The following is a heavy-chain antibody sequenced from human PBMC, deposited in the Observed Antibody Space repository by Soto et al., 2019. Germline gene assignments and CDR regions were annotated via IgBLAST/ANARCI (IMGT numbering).Heavy chain of an antibody. V-gene: IGHV3-7*01. J-gene: IGHJ3*02. CDR1: GFTFSSYW. CDR2: IKQDGSEK. CDR3: AREGGYCDYYPLGNDAFDI. Sequence: EVQLVESGGGLVQPGGSLRLSCAASGFTFSSYWMSWVRQAPGKGLEWVANIKQDGSEKYYVDSVKGRFTISRDNAKSSLSLQMNRLRAEDTAVYYCAREGGYCDYYPLGNDAFDIWGQGTMVTVSS. D-gene: IGHD4-17*01.